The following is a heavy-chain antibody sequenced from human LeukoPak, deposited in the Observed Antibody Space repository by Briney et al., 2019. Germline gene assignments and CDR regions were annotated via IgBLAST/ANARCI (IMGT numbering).Heavy chain of an antibody. D-gene: IGHD3-16*01. V-gene: IGHV4-34*01. CDR1: GGSFSGYY. CDR3: ARIKIDYAPITLRPIYYFDY. J-gene: IGHJ4*02. CDR2: INHSGST. Sequence: PSETLSLTCAVYGGSFSGYYWSWIRQPPGKGLEWIGEINHSGSTNYNPSLMSRVTISVDTSKNQFSLKLSSVTAADTAVYYCARIKIDYAPITLRPIYYFDYWGQGTLVTVSS.